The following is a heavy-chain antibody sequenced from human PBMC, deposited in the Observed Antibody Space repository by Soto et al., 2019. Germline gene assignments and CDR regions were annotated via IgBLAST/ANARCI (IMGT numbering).Heavy chain of an antibody. CDR1: GFTFSGSA. J-gene: IGHJ4*02. V-gene: IGHV3-73*01. D-gene: IGHD2-21*01. Sequence: PGGSLRLSCAASGFTFSGSAMHWVRQASGKGLEWVGHIRRRAKNYATAYAASVKGRFIISRDDSKNTAYLQMNSLKTDDTAVYYCTRTFDGSDDFSPDFDYWGQGTLVTVSS. CDR2: IRRRAKNYAT. CDR3: TRTFDGSDDFSPDFDY.